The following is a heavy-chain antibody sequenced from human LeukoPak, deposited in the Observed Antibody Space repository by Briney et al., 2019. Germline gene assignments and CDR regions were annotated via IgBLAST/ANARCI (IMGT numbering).Heavy chain of an antibody. Sequence: SETLSLTCTVSGGSISSYYWSWIRQPPGKGLEWIGYIYYSGSTNYNPSLKNRVTISVDTSKNQFSLKLSSVTAADTAVYYCARQGSPLYYYGMDVWGQGTTVTVSS. CDR3: ARQGSPLYYYGMDV. CDR2: IYYSGST. CDR1: GGSISSYY. D-gene: IGHD6-13*01. J-gene: IGHJ6*02. V-gene: IGHV4-59*08.